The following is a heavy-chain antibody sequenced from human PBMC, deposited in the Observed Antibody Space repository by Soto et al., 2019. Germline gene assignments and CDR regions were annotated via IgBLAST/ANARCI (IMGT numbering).Heavy chain of an antibody. CDR1: GYSFTIYC. D-gene: IGHD1-26*01. V-gene: IGHV5-51*01. CDR3: ARLVGATTFRGMDV. CDR2: IYPGDSDT. J-gene: IGHJ6*02. Sequence: GESLKISCNCSGYSFTIYCIGWVLQMPGKGLEWMWIIYPGDSDTRYSPSFQGQVTISADKSISTAYLQWSSLKASDTAMYYCARLVGATTFRGMDVWGQGTTVTVSS.